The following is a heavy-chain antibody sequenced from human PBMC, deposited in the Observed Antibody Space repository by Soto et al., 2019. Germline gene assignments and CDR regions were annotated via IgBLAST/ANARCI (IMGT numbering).Heavy chain of an antibody. CDR3: ARDVTYGIAVAVFDY. V-gene: IGHV3-33*01. Sequence: GGSLRLSCAASGFTFSSYGMHWVRQAPGKGLEWVAVIWYDGSNKYYADSVKGRFTISRDNSKNTLYLQMNSLRAEDTAVYYCARDVTYGIAVAVFDYWGQGTLVTVSS. D-gene: IGHD6-19*01. CDR2: IWYDGSNK. J-gene: IGHJ4*02. CDR1: GFTFSSYG.